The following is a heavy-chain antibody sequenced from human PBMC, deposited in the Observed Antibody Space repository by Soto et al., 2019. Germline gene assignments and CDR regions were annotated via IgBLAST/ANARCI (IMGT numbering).Heavy chain of an antibody. D-gene: IGHD6-19*01. CDR3: ARGIAVAGTPDY. V-gene: IGHV3-13*01. CDR2: IGTAGDT. CDR1: GFTFSSYD. J-gene: IGHJ4*02. Sequence: EVQLVESGGGLVQPGGSLRLSCAASGFTFSSYDMHWVRQATGKGLEWVSAIGTAGDTYYPGSVKSRFTISRENAKNSLYLQMNSLRAGDTAVYYCARGIAVAGTPDYWGQGTLVTVSS.